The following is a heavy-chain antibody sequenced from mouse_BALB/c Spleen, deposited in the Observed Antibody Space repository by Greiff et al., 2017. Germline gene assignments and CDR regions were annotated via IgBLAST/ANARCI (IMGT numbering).Heavy chain of an antibody. D-gene: IGHD2-1*01. CDR3: ASYGNYSYAMDY. CDR2: ISSGGGST. J-gene: IGHJ4*01. V-gene: IGHV5-12-1*01. Sequence: EVQLVESGGGLVKPGGSLKLSCAASGFAFSSYDMSWVRQTPEKRLEWVAYISSGGGSTYYPDTVKGRFTISRDNAKNTLYLQMSSLKSEDTAMYYCASYGNYSYAMDYWGQGTSVTVSS. CDR1: GFAFSSYD.